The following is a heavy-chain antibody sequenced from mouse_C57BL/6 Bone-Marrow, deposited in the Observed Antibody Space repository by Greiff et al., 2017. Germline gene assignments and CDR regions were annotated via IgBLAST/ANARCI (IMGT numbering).Heavy chain of an antibody. CDR3: ARGSYDYDEGFDY. CDR1: GFTFSSYA. Sequence: VESGGGLVKPGGSLKLSCAASGFTFSSYAMSWVRQTPEKRLEWVATISDGGSYTYYPDNVKGRFTISRDNAKNNLYLQMSHLKSEDTAMYYCARGSYDYDEGFDYWGQGTTLTVSS. V-gene: IGHV5-4*01. CDR2: ISDGGSYT. D-gene: IGHD2-4*01. J-gene: IGHJ2*01.